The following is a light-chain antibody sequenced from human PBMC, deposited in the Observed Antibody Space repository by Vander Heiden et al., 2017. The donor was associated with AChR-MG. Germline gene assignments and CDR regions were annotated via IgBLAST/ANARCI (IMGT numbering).Light chain of an antibody. CDR1: SSNIGSKH. CDR2: RNN. J-gene: IGLJ3*02. Sequence: QSAATQAPSASGTPGQRVTVSCSGSSSNIGSKHIYWYQQLPGTAPKVLIYRNNQRPSGVPDRFSGSKSGTSASLAISGLRSEDEADYHCAAWDDSLSGPVFGGGTKLTVL. V-gene: IGLV1-47*01. CDR3: AAWDDSLSGPV.